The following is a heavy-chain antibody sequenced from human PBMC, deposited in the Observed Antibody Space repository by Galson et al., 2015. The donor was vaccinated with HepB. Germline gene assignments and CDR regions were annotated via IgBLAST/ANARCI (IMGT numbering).Heavy chain of an antibody. J-gene: IGHJ4*02. CDR2: IKKDGSEK. CDR3: ARSGGLAAAGTFWDY. Sequence: SLRLSCAASGFTFSSYWMTWVRQAPGKGLEWVANIKKDGSEKYYVDSVRGRFTISRDNAENSLFLQMNSLRVEDTAVYYCARSGGLAAAGTFWDYWGQGTLVTVSS. D-gene: IGHD6-13*01. V-gene: IGHV3-7*01. CDR1: GFTFSSYW.